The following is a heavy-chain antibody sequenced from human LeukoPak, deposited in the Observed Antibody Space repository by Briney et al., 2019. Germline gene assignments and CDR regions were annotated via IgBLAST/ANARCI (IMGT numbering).Heavy chain of an antibody. CDR3: ASQSYNWNYYYYFDY. Sequence: ASVKVSCKASGYTFTSYYMHWVRQAPGQGLEWMGIINPSGGSTSYAQKFQGRVTMTRDTSTSTVYMELSSLRSEDTAVYYCASQSYNWNYYYYFDYWGQGTLVTVSS. V-gene: IGHV1-46*01. J-gene: IGHJ4*02. D-gene: IGHD1-7*01. CDR2: INPSGGST. CDR1: GYTFTSYY.